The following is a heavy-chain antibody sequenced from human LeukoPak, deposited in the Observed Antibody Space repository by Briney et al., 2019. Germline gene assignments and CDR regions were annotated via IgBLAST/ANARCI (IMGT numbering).Heavy chain of an antibody. J-gene: IGHJ6*02. V-gene: IGHV3-7*03. CDR3: ARTPLDYYYGMDV. CDR1: GFTFSSYW. Sequence: GGSLRLSCAASGFTFSSYWMSWVRQAPGKGLEWVANIKQDGSEKYYVDSVKGRFTISRDNAKNSLYLQMNSLRAEDMAVYYCARTPLDYYYGMDVWGQGTTVTVSS. CDR2: IKQDGSEK.